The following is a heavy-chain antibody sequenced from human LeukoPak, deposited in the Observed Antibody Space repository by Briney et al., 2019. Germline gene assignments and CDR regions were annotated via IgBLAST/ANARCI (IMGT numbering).Heavy chain of an antibody. Sequence: SETLSLTCTVSGGSISSYYWSWVRQPPGKGLEGSGYICDSGSTNYNPSLTSRGTISVDTSKNQFSLKLSSVTAADTAVYYCARGGYSYGHWYFDLWGRGTLVTVSS. CDR2: ICDSGST. CDR1: GGSISSYY. V-gene: IGHV4-59*01. CDR3: ARGGYSYGHWYFDL. D-gene: IGHD5-18*01. J-gene: IGHJ2*01.